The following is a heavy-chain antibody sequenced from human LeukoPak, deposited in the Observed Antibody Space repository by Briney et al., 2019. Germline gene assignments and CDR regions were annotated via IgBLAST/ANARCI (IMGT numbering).Heavy chain of an antibody. D-gene: IGHD2-21*02. CDR2: INPSGGST. V-gene: IGHV1-46*01. Sequence: ASVKVSCKASGGTFTSYYMHWVRQAPGQGLEWTGIINPSGGSTSYAQKFQGRDTMTRDTSTSTVYMELSSLRSEDTAVYYCARGWMAYCGGDCYFDYWGQGTLVTVSS. CDR3: ARGWMAYCGGDCYFDY. J-gene: IGHJ4*02. CDR1: GGTFTSYY.